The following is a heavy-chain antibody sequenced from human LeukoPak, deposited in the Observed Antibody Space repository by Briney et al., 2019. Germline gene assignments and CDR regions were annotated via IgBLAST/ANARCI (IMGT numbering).Heavy chain of an antibody. CDR2: INHGGST. V-gene: IGHV4-34*01. J-gene: IGHJ4*02. CDR3: ARGVVAAAGRTFDF. Sequence: SETLSLTCTVSGGSISSYYWSWIRQPPGKGLEWIGEINHGGSTNYNPSLKSRVTISIDTSKNQFSLKLSSVTAADTAVYYCARGVVAAAGRTFDFWGQGTLVTVSS. CDR1: GGSISSYY. D-gene: IGHD6-13*01.